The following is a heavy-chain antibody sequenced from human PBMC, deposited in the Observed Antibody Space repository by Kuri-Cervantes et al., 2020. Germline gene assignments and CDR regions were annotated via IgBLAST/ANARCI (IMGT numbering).Heavy chain of an antibody. D-gene: IGHD7-27*01. Sequence: ESLKISCTVSGDSVSSYYWSWIRQPPGKGLEWIGYIYYSGRTYYSPSLKSRVTISVDTSKNQFSLKLSSVTAADTAVYYCAREPNWGSDYWGQGTLVTVSS. CDR2: IYYSGRT. CDR1: GDSVSSYY. V-gene: IGHV4-59*02. J-gene: IGHJ4*02. CDR3: AREPNWGSDY.